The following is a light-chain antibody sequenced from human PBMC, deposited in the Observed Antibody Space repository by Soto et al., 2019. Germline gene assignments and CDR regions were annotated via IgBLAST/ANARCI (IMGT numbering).Light chain of an antibody. CDR3: PRYQTFWT. CDR1: QSVSFW. V-gene: IGKV1-5*03. Sequence: DIQMTQSPSCRYASVGARVTITCRASQSVSFWLAWYTQKPGKAPKLLIYKASTLESGVPSRFSGGGFGTEFTLTLSSLQPEEYATDDCPRYQTFWTFGLGTRLEIK. CDR2: KAS. J-gene: IGKJ5*01.